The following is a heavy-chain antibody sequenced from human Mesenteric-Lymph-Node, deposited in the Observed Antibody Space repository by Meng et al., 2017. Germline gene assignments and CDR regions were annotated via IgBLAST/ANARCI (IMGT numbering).Heavy chain of an antibody. Sequence: ASVKVSCKASGYTFTGYYMHWVRQATGQGLEWMGWINPDSGTTGYAQRFQGRVTITRDTSKRTAYMELSSLRSEDTAVYYCARGVYFGEFSLDSWGQGTLVTVSS. CDR3: ARGVYFGEFSLDS. CDR1: GYTFTGYY. CDR2: INPDSGTT. J-gene: IGHJ4*02. D-gene: IGHD3-10*01. V-gene: IGHV1-8*03.